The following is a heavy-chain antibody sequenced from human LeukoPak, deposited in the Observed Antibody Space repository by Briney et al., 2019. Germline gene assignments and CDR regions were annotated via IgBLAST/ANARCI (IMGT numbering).Heavy chain of an antibody. Sequence: GGSLRLSCAASGFTFDGYAMHWVRQAPGKGLEWVSGISWNSGSIGYADSVKGRFTISRDNAKNSLYLQMNSLRAEDMALYYCTRGTNFDYWGQGTLVTVSS. J-gene: IGHJ4*02. CDR2: ISWNSGSI. CDR1: GFTFDGYA. V-gene: IGHV3-9*03. CDR3: TRGTNFDY.